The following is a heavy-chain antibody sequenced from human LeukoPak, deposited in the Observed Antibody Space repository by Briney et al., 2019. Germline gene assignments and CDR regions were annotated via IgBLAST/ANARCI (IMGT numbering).Heavy chain of an antibody. V-gene: IGHV3-23*01. CDR3: AKDLRNIVVVVPLLPPEDY. CDR2: ISGSGGST. D-gene: IGHD2-15*01. Sequence: GRSLRLSCAASGFTFSSYGMHWVRQAPGKGLEWVSAISGSGGSTYYADSVKGRFTISRDNSKNTLYLQMNSLRAEDTAVYYCAKDLRNIVVVVPLLPPEDYWGQGTLVTVSS. CDR1: GFTFSSYG. J-gene: IGHJ4*02.